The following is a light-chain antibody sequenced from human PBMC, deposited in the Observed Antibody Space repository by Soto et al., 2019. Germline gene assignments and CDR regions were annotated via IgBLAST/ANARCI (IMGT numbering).Light chain of an antibody. Sequence: QSALTQPRSVSGSPGQSVTISCTGTNSDVGGYKYVSWYQQYPGKAPKLMIYDVSKRPSGVPDRFSGSKSVNTASPTISGLQAEDEADYFCCSYAGSYSYVFGTGTKVTVL. CDR2: DVS. CDR3: CSYAGSYSYV. J-gene: IGLJ1*01. CDR1: NSDVGGYKY. V-gene: IGLV2-11*01.